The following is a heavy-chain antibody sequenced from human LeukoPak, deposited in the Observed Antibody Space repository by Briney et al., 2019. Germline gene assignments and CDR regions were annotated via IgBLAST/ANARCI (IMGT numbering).Heavy chain of an antibody. CDR3: VRDSYYAFDI. Sequence: GGSLRLPCAASGFIFSTSTMNWVRQAPGKGLEWVSYISSSSSTVFLADSVKGRFTISRDNAKSSLFLHMNSLRAEDTAIYYCVRDSYYAFDIWGQGTVVAVSS. D-gene: IGHD2-8*01. CDR2: ISSSSSTV. CDR1: GFIFSTST. J-gene: IGHJ3*02. V-gene: IGHV3-48*04.